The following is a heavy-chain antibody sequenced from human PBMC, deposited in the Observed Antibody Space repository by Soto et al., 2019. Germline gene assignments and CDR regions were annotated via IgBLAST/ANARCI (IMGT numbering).Heavy chain of an antibody. J-gene: IGHJ6*02. CDR1: GFTFTSSA. D-gene: IGHD1-26*01. Sequence: ASVKVSCKASGFTFTSSAMQWVRQARGQRLEWIGWIVVGSGNTNYAQKFQERVTITRDMSTSIAYMELSSLRSEDTAVYYCAAASGSYSQRGGMDVWGQGTTVTVSS. CDR2: IVVGSGNT. CDR3: AAASGSYSQRGGMDV. V-gene: IGHV1-58*02.